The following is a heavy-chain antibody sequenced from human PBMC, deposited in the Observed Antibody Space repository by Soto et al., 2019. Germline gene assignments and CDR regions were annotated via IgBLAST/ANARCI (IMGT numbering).Heavy chain of an antibody. Sequence: VQLLQSGGGLVQPGGSLRLSCAASGFTFSSYAMSWVRQAPGKGLEWVSTLSGGGGSIYYADSVTGRFTISKDNSENTLYLQMISLRAEDTAVYYCMIGYCTTTSCPFPVFAFDYWGQGTRVTVSS. J-gene: IGHJ4*02. CDR2: LSGGGGSI. V-gene: IGHV3-23*01. CDR1: GFTFSSYA. D-gene: IGHD2-2*01. CDR3: MIGYCTTTSCPFPVFAFDY.